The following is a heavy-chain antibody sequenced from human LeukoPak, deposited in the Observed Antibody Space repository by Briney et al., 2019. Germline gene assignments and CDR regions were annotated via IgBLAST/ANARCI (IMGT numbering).Heavy chain of an antibody. Sequence: GGSLRLSCAASGFTFSSYEMNWVRQAPGRGLEWVSAISGSGGSTYYADSVKGRFTISRDNSKNTLYLQMNSLRAEDTAVYYCAKLGMIEYFDYWGQGTLVTVSS. CDR1: GFTFSSYE. V-gene: IGHV3-23*01. CDR2: ISGSGGST. CDR3: AKLGMIEYFDY. J-gene: IGHJ4*02. D-gene: IGHD3-22*01.